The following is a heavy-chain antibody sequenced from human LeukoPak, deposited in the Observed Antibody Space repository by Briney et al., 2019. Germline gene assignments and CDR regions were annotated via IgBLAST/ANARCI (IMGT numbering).Heavy chain of an antibody. CDR3: ARDPAAMTPLGWFDS. D-gene: IGHD2-2*01. V-gene: IGHV3-48*01. CDR2: ISRSSNTI. CDR1: GFTFSTYS. J-gene: IGHJ5*01. Sequence: GGSLRLSCAASGFTFSTYSFNWVRQAPGKGLEWISYISRSSNTIYYADSVKGRFTISRDNAKHSLFLQMSSLRVEDTAVYYCARDPAAMTPLGWFDSWGQGTLVTVSS.